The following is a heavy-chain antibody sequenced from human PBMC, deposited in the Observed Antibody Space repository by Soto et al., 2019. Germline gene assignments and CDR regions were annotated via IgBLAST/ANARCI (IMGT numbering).Heavy chain of an antibody. J-gene: IGHJ6*03. V-gene: IGHV3-30*18. CDR1: GFTFSSYG. CDR3: AKDVASVYYDYIWGSYQRYYYMDV. CDR2: ISYDGSNK. D-gene: IGHD3-16*01. Sequence: GGSLRLSCAASGFTFSSYGMHWVRQAPGKGLEWVAVISYDGSNKYYADSVKGRFTISRDNSKNTLYLQMNSLRAEDTAVYYCAKDVASVYYDYIWGSYQRYYYMDVWGKGTTVTVSS.